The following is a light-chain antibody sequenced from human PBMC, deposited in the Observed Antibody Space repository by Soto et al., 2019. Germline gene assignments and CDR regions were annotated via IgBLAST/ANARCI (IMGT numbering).Light chain of an antibody. J-gene: IGLJ1*01. CDR3: CSYAGSSTFSYV. CDR2: EVS. Sequence: QSVLTQPASVSGSPGQSITISCTGTSSDVGSYNLVSWSQQHPGKAPKLMIYEVSKRPSGVSNRFSGSKSGNTASLTISGLQAEDEADYCCCSYAGSSTFSYVFGTGTKVTVL. V-gene: IGLV2-23*02. CDR1: SSDVGSYNL.